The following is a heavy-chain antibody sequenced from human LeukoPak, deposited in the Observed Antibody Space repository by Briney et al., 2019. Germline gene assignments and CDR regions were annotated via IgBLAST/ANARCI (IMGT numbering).Heavy chain of an antibody. J-gene: IGHJ5*02. CDR1: GDSIGTSY. Sequence: PSETLSLTCTVSGDSIGTSYWAWIRQPPGKGLEWVAYIHYSGATSYNPSLKSRVTISVDTSKNQFSLKLSSVTAADTAVYYCARVDSSSWWNWFDPWGQGTLVTVSS. CDR3: ARVDSSSWWNWFDP. V-gene: IGHV4-59*01. D-gene: IGHD6-13*01. CDR2: IHYSGAT.